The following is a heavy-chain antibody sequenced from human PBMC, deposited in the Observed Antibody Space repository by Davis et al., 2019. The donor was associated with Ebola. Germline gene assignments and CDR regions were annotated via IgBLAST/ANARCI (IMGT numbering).Heavy chain of an antibody. D-gene: IGHD5-12*01. V-gene: IGHV3-73*01. CDR2: IRSKANSYAT. Sequence: PGGSLRLSCAASGFTFSSYAMHWVRQASGKGLEWVGRIRSKANSYATAYAASVKGRFTISRDDSKNTAYLQMNSLKTEDTAVYYCTGSLVATDYWGQGTLVTVSS. J-gene: IGHJ4*02. CDR1: GFTFSSYA. CDR3: TGSLVATDY.